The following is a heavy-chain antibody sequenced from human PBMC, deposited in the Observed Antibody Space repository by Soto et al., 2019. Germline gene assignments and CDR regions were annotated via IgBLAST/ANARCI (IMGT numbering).Heavy chain of an antibody. V-gene: IGHV3-33*01. J-gene: IGHJ4*02. D-gene: IGHD4-17*01. Sequence: QVQLVESGGGVVQPGRSLRLSCAASGFTFSSYGMHWARQAPGKGLEWVAVIWYDGSNKYYADSVKGRFTISRDNSKNTLYLQMNSLRAEDTAVYYCARGSVTNILYWGQGTLVTVSS. CDR1: GFTFSSYG. CDR2: IWYDGSNK. CDR3: ARGSVTNILY.